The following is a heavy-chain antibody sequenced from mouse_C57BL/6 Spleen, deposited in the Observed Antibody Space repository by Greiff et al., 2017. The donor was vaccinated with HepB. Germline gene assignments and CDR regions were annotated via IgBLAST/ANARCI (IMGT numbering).Heavy chain of an antibody. D-gene: IGHD6-1*01. CDR2: IHPSDSDT. V-gene: IGHV1-74*01. CDR1: GYTFTSYW. Sequence: QVQLQQPGAELVKPGASVKVSCKASGYTFTSYWMHWVKQRPGQGLEWIGRIHPSDSDTNYNQKFKGKATLTVDKSSSTAYMQLSSLTSVDSAVYYCAIGLWTSLCFDYWGQGTTLTVSS. J-gene: IGHJ2*01. CDR3: AIGLWTSLCFDY.